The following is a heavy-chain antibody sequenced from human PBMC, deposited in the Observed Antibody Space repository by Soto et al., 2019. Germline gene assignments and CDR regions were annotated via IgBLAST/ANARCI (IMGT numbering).Heavy chain of an antibody. D-gene: IGHD5-18*01. CDR3: AKECIPLWLRGGMDV. CDR1: GFTFSSYA. CDR2: ITGSGGTT. V-gene: IGHV3-23*01. J-gene: IGHJ6*02. Sequence: EVQLLESGGGLVQPGGSLRLSCAASGFTFSSYAMTWVRQAPGKGLEWFSAITGSGGTTYYTDSVKGRFTISRDNSKNTLYLQMNSLRDDDKAVYYCAKECIPLWLRGGMDVWGQGTTVTVSS.